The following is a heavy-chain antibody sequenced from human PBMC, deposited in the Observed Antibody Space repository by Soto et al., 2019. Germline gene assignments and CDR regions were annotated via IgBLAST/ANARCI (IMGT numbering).Heavy chain of an antibody. CDR3: AKDGRYSSGVGGF. Sequence: EVQLLESGGGLVQPGGSLRLSCAASRFTFSSYAMSWVRQAPGKGLEWVSAISGSGGSTYYADSVKGRFTISRDNSKNTLYLQMNSLRAEDTAVYYCAKDGRYSSGVGGFWGQGTLVTVSS. CDR1: RFTFSSYA. CDR2: ISGSGGST. D-gene: IGHD6-19*01. V-gene: IGHV3-23*01. J-gene: IGHJ4*02.